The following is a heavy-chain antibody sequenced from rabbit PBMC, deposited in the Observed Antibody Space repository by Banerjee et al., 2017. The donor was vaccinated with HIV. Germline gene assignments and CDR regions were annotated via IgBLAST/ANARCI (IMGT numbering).Heavy chain of an antibody. Sequence: QSLEESGGGLVQPEGSLTLTCTASGFSFSSSYYMCWVRQAPGKGLEWIGCIDGGSSGSTYYANWAKGRFTISKTSSTTVDLKMTSLTAADTATYFCVRDGVYVSGWGQTFNLWGPGTLVTVS. J-gene: IGHJ4*01. CDR1: GFSFSSSYY. D-gene: IGHD4-1*01. CDR2: IDGGSSGST. CDR3: VRDGVYVSGWGQTFNL. V-gene: IGHV1S40*01.